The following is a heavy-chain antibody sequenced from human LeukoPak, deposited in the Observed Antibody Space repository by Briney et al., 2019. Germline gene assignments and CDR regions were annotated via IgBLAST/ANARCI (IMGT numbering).Heavy chain of an antibody. D-gene: IGHD3-16*01. CDR1: GGSISSSSYY. V-gene: IGHV4-39*01. CDR2: ISYTGST. Sequence: SETLSLTCTVSGGSISSSSYYWGWIRQPPGKGLEWIGSISYTGSTHYNPSLRSRVTISVDTSKNQFSLKLSSVTAADTAVYYCARHGTAGGPTSVWSQGTLVTVSS. CDR3: ARHGTAGGPTSV. J-gene: IGHJ4*02.